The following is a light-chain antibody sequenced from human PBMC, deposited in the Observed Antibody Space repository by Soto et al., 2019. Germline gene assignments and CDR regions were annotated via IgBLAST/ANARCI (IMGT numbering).Light chain of an antibody. J-gene: IGLJ2*01. CDR1: SGHSSYI. V-gene: IGLV4-60*03. CDR3: ETWDSNTRV. Sequence: QSVLTQSSSASASLGSSVTLTCTLSSGHSSYIIAWHQQQPGKAPRYLMKLEGSGSYNKGSGVPDRFSGSSSGADRYLTISNLPSEDEADYYCETWDSNTRVFGGGTKLTVL. CDR2: LEGSGSY.